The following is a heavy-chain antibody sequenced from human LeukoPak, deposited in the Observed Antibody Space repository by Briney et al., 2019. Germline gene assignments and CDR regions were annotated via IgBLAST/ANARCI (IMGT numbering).Heavy chain of an antibody. CDR1: GGSISSYY. D-gene: IGHD3-16*01. Sequence: SETLSLTCTVSGGSISSYYWSWIRQPPGKGLEWIGYIYYNGSTNYNPSLKSRVTISVDTSKNQFSLKLSSVTAADTAVYYCARGGIPGFDYWGQGTLVTVSS. V-gene: IGHV4-59*01. CDR3: ARGGIPGFDY. J-gene: IGHJ4*02. CDR2: IYYNGST.